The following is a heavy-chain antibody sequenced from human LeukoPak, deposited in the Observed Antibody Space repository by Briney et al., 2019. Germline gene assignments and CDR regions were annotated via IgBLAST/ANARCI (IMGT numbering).Heavy chain of an antibody. J-gene: IGHJ4*02. D-gene: IGHD6-19*01. CDR2: IDPSDSYT. CDR1: GYSFTTYY. CDR3: ASVGAMAVSGDDY. V-gene: IGHV5-10-1*01. Sequence: GESLRISCKGSGYSFTTYYITWVRQMPGKGLEWMGRIDPSDSYTNYGPSFQGHVTISADKSISTAYLQWSSLKASDTAMYYCASVGAMAVSGDDYWGQGTLVTVSS.